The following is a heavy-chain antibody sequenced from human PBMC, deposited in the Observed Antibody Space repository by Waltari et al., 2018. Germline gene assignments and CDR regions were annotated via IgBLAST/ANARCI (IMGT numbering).Heavy chain of an antibody. CDR3: ARVGTSGLHYYYYYGMDV. D-gene: IGHD3-3*01. Sequence: EVQLVESGGGLIQPGGSLRLSCAASGFTVSSNYMSWVRQAPGTGLEWVSVIYSGGSTYYADSVKGRFTISRDNSKNTLYLQMNSLRAEDTAVYYCARVGTSGLHYYYYYGMDVWGQGTTVTVSS. J-gene: IGHJ6*02. V-gene: IGHV3-53*01. CDR1: GFTVSSNY. CDR2: IYSGGST.